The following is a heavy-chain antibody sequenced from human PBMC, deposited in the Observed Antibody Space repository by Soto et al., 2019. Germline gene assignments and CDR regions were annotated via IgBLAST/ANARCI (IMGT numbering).Heavy chain of an antibody. J-gene: IGHJ4*02. CDR1: GFTFSLYA. V-gene: IGHV3-23*01. CDR2: ITASAGNT. Sequence: EVQLLESGGALVQPGGSLRLSCAASGFTFSLYAMNWVRQAPGKGLEWVSAITASAGNTYFADSVKGRFTISRDNSKNTLYLQMNSLRAEDTAVYYCAKDRKTGTTLFDSWGQGTLVNVSS. CDR3: AKDRKTGTTLFDS. D-gene: IGHD1-7*01.